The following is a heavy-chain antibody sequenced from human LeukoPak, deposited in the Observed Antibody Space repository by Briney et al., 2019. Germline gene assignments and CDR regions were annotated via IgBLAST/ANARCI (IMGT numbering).Heavy chain of an antibody. J-gene: IGHJ3*02. CDR3: ARVPYYYDSRDASDI. CDR2: IYSGGST. Sequence: GGSLRLSCAASGFTVSSNYMSWVRQAPGKGLEWVSVIYSGGSTYYADSVKGRFTISRDNSKNTLYLQMNSLRAEDTAVYYCARVPYYYDSRDASDIWGQGTMVTVSS. CDR1: GFTVSSNY. V-gene: IGHV3-66*01. D-gene: IGHD3-22*01.